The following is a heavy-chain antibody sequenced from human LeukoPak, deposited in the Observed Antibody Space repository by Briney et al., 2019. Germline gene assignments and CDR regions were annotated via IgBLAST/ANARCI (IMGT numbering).Heavy chain of an antibody. V-gene: IGHV1-46*01. J-gene: IGHJ4*02. Sequence: ASVKVSCKAFGYTFTSNYMHWVRQAPGQGPEWMGVISPSGGSTTYAQKFQGRVTLTRDTSISTAYMELSRLRSDDTAVYYCARDLAYSWSPRFDYWGQGTLVTVSS. CDR2: ISPSGGST. D-gene: IGHD1-20*01. CDR1: GYTFTSNY. CDR3: ARDLAYSWSPRFDY.